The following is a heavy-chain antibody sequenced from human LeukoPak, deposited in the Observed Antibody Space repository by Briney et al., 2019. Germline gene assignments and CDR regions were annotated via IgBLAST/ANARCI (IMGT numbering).Heavy chain of an antibody. V-gene: IGHV3-23*01. D-gene: IGHD5-24*01. J-gene: IGHJ4*02. Sequence: GGSLRLSCAASGFTFSSYAMSWVRQAPGKGLEWVSAISGSGGSTYYADSVKGRFTISRDNSKNTLYLQMNSLRAEDTAVYYCAKDRIDGYNPYYFGYWGQGTLVTVSS. CDR2: ISGSGGST. CDR1: GFTFSSYA. CDR3: AKDRIDGYNPYYFGY.